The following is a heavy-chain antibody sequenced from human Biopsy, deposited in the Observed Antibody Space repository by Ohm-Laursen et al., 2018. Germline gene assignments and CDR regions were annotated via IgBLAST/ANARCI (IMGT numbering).Heavy chain of an antibody. CDR1: GGTFSNYG. Sequence: SSVKVSCKAPGGTFSNYGVNWVRQAPGQDLEWLGGNIPILGTGNYAQKFQDRVTVAADTSTSTATMELRSLRSDDTAVYYCATKLTGYFHHWGQGTLVIVSS. CDR2: NIPILGTG. D-gene: IGHD3-9*01. V-gene: IGHV1-69*06. CDR3: ATKLTGYFHH. J-gene: IGHJ4*02.